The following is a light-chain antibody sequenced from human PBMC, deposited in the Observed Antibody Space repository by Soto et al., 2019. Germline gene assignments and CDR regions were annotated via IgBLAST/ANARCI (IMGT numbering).Light chain of an antibody. CDR2: GAS. CDR1: QTFSSSY. V-gene: IGKV3-20*01. J-gene: IGKJ1*01. CDR3: QQYDSSPQT. Sequence: EIVLTQSPGTLSLSPGERATLSYRASQTFSSSYLAWYQQKPGQAPRLLIYGASSRATGIPDRFSGSGSGTDFILTISRLEPEDFAVYYCQQYDSSPQTFGQGTKVEFK.